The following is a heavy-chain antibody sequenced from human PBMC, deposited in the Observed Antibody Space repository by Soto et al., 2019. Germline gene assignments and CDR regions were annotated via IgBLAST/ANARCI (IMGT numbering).Heavy chain of an antibody. V-gene: IGHV1-3*01. Sequence: QVQLVQSGAEVKKPGASVRVSCKASGYTLTNYAIHWLRQAAGQRLEWLAWIDPGSGNPTYSQKFQGRITLSRDNSASTFYMDLSSLTSEDAAVYFCARELNGGNLFDYWGQGTLVTVSS. CDR2: IDPGSGNP. CDR3: ARELNGGNLFDY. D-gene: IGHD2-8*01. J-gene: IGHJ4*02. CDR1: GYTLTNYA.